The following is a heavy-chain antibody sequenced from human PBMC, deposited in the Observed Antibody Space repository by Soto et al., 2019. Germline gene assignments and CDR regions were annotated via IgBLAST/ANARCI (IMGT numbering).Heavy chain of an antibody. CDR2: INHSGST. D-gene: IGHD5-18*01. CDR1: GGSFSGYY. J-gene: IGHJ6*02. V-gene: IGHV4-34*01. CDR3: AREGIQLWIHYDYHGMDV. Sequence: SETLSLTCAVYGGSFSGYYWSWIRQPPGKGLEWIGEINHSGSTNYNPSLKSRVTISVDTSKNQFSLKLSSVTAADTAVYYCAREGIQLWIHYDYHGMDVWGQGTTLTISS.